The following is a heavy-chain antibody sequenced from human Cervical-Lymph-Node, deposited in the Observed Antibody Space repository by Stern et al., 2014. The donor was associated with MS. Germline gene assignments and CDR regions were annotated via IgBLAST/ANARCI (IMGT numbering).Heavy chain of an antibody. CDR1: EYTHNNYL. CDR2: INPSGAT. D-gene: IGHD2-15*01. J-gene: IGHJ6*02. Sequence: QLVQSGSEVKKPGASVKVSCKASEYTHNNYLIHWVRQAPGQRPDWMGVINPSGATNNAPKYQDRVTMITNATTRTFSMVLIRLRSEDTAVYYCAVRYCSGGRCYSVPDVWGQGTTVIVSS. V-gene: IGHV1-46*02. CDR3: AVRYCSGGRCYSVPDV.